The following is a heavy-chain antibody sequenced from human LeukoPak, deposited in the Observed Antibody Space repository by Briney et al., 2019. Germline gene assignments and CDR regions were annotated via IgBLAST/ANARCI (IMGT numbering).Heavy chain of an antibody. Sequence: SVKVSCKASGGTFSSYAISWVRQAPGQGLEWMGRIIPILGIANYAQKFQGRVTITADKSTSTAYMELSSLRSEDTAAYYCATYYYDSSGYPGEFDFWGQGTLVTVSS. V-gene: IGHV1-69*04. CDR3: ATYYYDSSGYPGEFDF. CDR2: IIPILGIA. D-gene: IGHD3-22*01. CDR1: GGTFSSYA. J-gene: IGHJ4*02.